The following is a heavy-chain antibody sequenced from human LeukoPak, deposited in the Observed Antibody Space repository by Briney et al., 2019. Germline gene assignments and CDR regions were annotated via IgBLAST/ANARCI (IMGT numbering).Heavy chain of an antibody. V-gene: IGHV3-21*01. CDR3: ASDITMVRGVIPPFDY. Sequence: GGSLRLSCAASGFTFSSYSMNWVRQAPGKGLEWVSSISSSSSYIYYADSVKGRFTISRDNAKNSLYLQMNSLRAEDTAVYYCASDITMVRGVIPPFDYWGQGTLVTVSS. J-gene: IGHJ4*02. CDR1: GFTFSSYS. CDR2: ISSSSSYI. D-gene: IGHD3-10*01.